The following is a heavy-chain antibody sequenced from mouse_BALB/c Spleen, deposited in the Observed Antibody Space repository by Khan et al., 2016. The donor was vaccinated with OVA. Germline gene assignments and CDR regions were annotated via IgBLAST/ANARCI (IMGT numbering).Heavy chain of an antibody. V-gene: IGHV3-2*02. CDR1: GYSITSDYA. Sequence: EVQLQESGPGLVKPSQSLSLTCTVTGYSITSDYAWNWIRQFPGNKLEWMGYISYSDNTTYNPSLKSRISITRDTSKNQFFLQLKSVTTEDTATYYWASELGRYYAMDYWGQGTSVTVSA. J-gene: IGHJ4*01. CDR2: ISYSDNT. CDR3: ASELGRYYAMDY. D-gene: IGHD4-1*01.